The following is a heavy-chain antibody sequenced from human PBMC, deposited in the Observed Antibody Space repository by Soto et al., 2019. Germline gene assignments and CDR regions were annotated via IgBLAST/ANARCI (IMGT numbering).Heavy chain of an antibody. Sequence: SETLSLTCSVSGGSINYNSYYWGWIRQPPGKGLEWVGGIFYTGTTYYSPSLKDRVTISVDTSKNSFSLNLTSVTAADTAVYFCARLVVVAPVANAWGQGTLGTAPQ. CDR3: ARLVVVAPVANA. V-gene: IGHV4-39*02. CDR1: GGSINYNSYY. CDR2: IFYTGTT. D-gene: IGHD2-2*01. J-gene: IGHJ5*02.